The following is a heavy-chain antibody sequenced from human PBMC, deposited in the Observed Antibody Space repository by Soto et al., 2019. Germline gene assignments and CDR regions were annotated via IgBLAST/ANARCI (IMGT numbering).Heavy chain of an antibody. CDR2: ISCISFST. CDR1: EGTFRSHA. CDR3: AKDTTPNYYDSSGRPLYYFDY. V-gene: IGHV3-23*01. Sequence: PVGPLRHSSTAAEGTFRSHAMSWVRQKPGKGLEWVSAISCISFSTYYSDSVKVRFTISRENSKNTLYLQMNSLRAEDTAVYYCAKDTTPNYYDSSGRPLYYFDYWGQGTLVTVAP. D-gene: IGHD3-22*01. J-gene: IGHJ4*02.